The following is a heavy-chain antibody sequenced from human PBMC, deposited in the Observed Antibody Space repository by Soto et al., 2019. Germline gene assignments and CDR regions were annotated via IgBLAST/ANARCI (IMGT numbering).Heavy chain of an antibody. V-gene: IGHV3-21*01. CDR2: ISKSDYT. CDR3: AREDSIIIPAVSDF. D-gene: IGHD2-2*01. CDR1: GFAFNNYG. Sequence: PGGSLSLSCTVSGFAFNNYGINWVRQAPGKGLEWVSSISKSDYTYYSDSVTGRFTISRDNAKNSVSLQMNTLRVEDTAVYYCAREDSIIIPAVSDFWGQGTLVTVSS. J-gene: IGHJ4*02.